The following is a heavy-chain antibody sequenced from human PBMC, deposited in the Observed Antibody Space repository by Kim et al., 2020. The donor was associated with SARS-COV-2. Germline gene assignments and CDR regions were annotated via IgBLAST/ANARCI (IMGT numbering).Heavy chain of an antibody. V-gene: IGHV3-30*18. D-gene: IGHD3-9*01. Sequence: GGSLRLSCAASGFTFSSYGMHWVRQAPGKGLEWVAVISYDGSNKYYADSVKGRFTISRDNSKNTLYLQMNSLRAEDTAVYYCAKGTYYDILTGHPLGYWGQGTLVTVSS. CDR2: ISYDGSNK. CDR1: GFTFSSYG. CDR3: AKGTYYDILTGHPLGY. J-gene: IGHJ4*02.